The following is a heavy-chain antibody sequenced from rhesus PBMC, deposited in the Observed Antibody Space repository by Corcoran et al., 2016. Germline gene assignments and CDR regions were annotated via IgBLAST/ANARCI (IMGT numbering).Heavy chain of an antibody. V-gene: IGHV4S12*01. CDR1: GGSISGSYY. Sequence: QVQLQESGPGVVKPSETLSLTCAVSGGSISGSYYWSWIRQPTGKGLEWIGSIYSNSESTNYNPSLKSRVTISKDTSKNQFSLKLSSVTATDTAVYYCARQKGRDHYGLDSWGQGVVVTVSS. CDR3: ARQKGRDHYGLDS. J-gene: IGHJ6*01. CDR2: IYSNSEST.